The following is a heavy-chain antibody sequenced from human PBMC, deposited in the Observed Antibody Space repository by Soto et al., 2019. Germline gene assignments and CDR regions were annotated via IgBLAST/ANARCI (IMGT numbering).Heavy chain of an antibody. D-gene: IGHD6-19*01. CDR1: RYTFTGYY. J-gene: IGHJ6*02. CDR2: INPNSGGT. CDR3: ARDVAVAGKWNAYYGMDV. Sequence: ASVKVSCKASRYTFTGYYMHWVRQAPGQGLEWMGWINPNSGGTNYAQKFQGWVTMTRDTSISTAYMELSRLRSDDTAVYYCARDVAVAGKWNAYYGMDVWGQGTTVTVSS. V-gene: IGHV1-2*04.